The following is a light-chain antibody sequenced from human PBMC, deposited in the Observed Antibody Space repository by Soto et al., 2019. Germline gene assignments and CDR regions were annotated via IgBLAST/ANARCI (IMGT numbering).Light chain of an antibody. CDR1: TSDVAIYNL. CDR2: EGN. V-gene: IGLV2-23*03. Sequence: QSALTQPASVSGSPGQSITISCTGSTSDVAIYNLVSWYRQYPGKDPKLIIYEGNKRPSGVSNRFSGPKSGNTASLTISGLQAEDEADYYCFSYAGGSTFVFGTGTKLTVL. CDR3: FSYAGGSTFV. J-gene: IGLJ1*01.